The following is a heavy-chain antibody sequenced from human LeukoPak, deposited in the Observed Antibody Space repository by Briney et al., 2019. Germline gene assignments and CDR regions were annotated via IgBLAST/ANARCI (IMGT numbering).Heavy chain of an antibody. CDR3: AREMARAYYYYMDV. CDR1: GGSISIYY. Sequence: SETLSLTCTVSGGSISIYYWSWIRQPPGKGLEWIGYIYNNGSTNYNPSLKSRVTLSGDTSKNQLSLKLSSVTAANTAVYYCAREMARAYYYYMDVWGKGTTVTVSS. D-gene: IGHD2-8*01. J-gene: IGHJ6*03. CDR2: IYNNGST. V-gene: IGHV4-59*01.